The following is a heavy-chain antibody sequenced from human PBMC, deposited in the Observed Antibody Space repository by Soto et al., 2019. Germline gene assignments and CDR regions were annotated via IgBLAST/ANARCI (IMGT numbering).Heavy chain of an antibody. CDR2: IYYSGST. V-gene: IGHV4-59*01. D-gene: IGHD3-22*01. CDR1: GVSISSYY. J-gene: IGHJ6*02. Sequence: PSETLSLTCTVSGVSISSYYWSWIRQPPGKGLEWIGYIYYSGSTNYNPSLKSRVTISVDTSKNQFSLKLSSVTAADTAVYYCARGPYYYDSSGYYTPYYYYYYGMDVWGQGTTVTV. CDR3: ARGPYYYDSSGYYTPYYYYYYGMDV.